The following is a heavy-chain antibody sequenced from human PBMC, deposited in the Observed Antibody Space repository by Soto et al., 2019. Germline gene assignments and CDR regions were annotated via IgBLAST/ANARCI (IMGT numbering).Heavy chain of an antibody. J-gene: IGHJ4*02. CDR2: VYSSGST. V-gene: IGHV4-4*07. D-gene: IGHD1-1*01. CDR1: GASITGYY. CDR3: ARDVDYNNWVLYY. Sequence: PSETLSLTCTVSGASITGYYWTWIRQPAGKGLEWIGRVYSSGSTNYNPSLKSRVTMSVDASKNQFSLKLHSVTAADTAVYYCARDVDYNNWVLYYWGQGSLVTVSS.